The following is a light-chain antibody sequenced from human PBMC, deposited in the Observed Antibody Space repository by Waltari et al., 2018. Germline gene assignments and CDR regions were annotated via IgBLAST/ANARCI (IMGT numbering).Light chain of an antibody. CDR3: QQYNSWPLT. CDR1: QSVSSK. CDR2: HAS. J-gene: IGKJ4*01. V-gene: IGKV3-15*01. Sequence: EIVMTQSPATLSVSPGERATLSCRASQSVSSKLAWYQQKPGQAPRLLIYHASTRATGIPARFSGSGSGTEFTLTISSLQSGDFAVYYCQQYNSWPLTFGGGTKVEIK.